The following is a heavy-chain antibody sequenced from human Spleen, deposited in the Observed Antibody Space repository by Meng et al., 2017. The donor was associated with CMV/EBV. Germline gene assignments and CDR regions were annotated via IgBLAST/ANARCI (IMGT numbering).Heavy chain of an antibody. J-gene: IGHJ4*02. CDR3: ARGPQDYYDSSGYLVD. V-gene: IGHV1-69*05. CDR2: IIPIFGTA. CDR1: GGTFSSYA. Sequence: SVKVSCKASGGTFSSYAISWVRQAPGQGLEWMGGIIPIFGTANYAQKFQGRVTITTDESTSTAYMELSSLRSEDTAVYYCARGPQDYYDSSGYLVDWGQGTLVTVSS. D-gene: IGHD3-22*01.